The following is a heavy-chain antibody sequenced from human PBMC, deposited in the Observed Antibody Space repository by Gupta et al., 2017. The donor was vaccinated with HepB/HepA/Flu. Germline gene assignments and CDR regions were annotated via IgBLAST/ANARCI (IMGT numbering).Heavy chain of an antibody. J-gene: IGHJ4*02. Sequence: EVQLLESGGGLVHPGGSLRLSCASSGFTFRRYDMSWVRQAPGKGLEWVSAIRGSGGSTYYTHSVKGRVTISRDNSKNTPYLQMNSRRAEDTAVYYCGKEYDFWSGRDSYIDYWGQGTLVTVSS. CDR1: GFTFRRYD. CDR2: IRGSGGST. D-gene: IGHD3-3*01. CDR3: GKEYDFWSGRDSYIDY. V-gene: IGHV3-23*01.